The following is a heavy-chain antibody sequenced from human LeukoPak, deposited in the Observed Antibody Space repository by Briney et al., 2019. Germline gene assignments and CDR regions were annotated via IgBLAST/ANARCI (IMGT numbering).Heavy chain of an antibody. V-gene: IGHV1-8*01. J-gene: IGHJ4*02. CDR3: ARGAPGSYCSGGSCPYFDY. CDR2: VNPNSGHT. CDR1: GYTFTSCD. Sequence: GASVKVSCKASGYTFTSCDINWVRQATGQGLEWMGWVNPNSGHTGYAQKFQGRVTMTRNTSISTAYMELSSLRSEDTAVYYCARGAPGSYCSGGSCPYFDYWGQGTLVSVSS. D-gene: IGHD2-15*01.